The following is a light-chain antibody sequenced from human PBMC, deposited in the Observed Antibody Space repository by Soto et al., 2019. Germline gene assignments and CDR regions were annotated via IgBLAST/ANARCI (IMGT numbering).Light chain of an antibody. CDR2: KAS. V-gene: IGKV1-5*03. CDR3: QENNSYWT. J-gene: IGKJ1*01. Sequence: DIQITSYPSTLHAFLVGRVTSTFRASQSISNSLAWYQQQPGKAPKLLMYKASRLESWVESGFRGRGSGTEFTLISSRLPHDDFAYYYHQENNSYWTFGQGTKVDIK. CDR1: QSISNS.